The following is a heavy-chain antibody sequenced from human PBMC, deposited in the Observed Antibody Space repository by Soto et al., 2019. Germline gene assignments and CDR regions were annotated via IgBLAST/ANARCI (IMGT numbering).Heavy chain of an antibody. CDR2: IFPVDER. J-gene: IGHJ4*02. CDR3: ARVLGTGNFSPLDS. V-gene: IGHV2-26*01. D-gene: IGHD1-7*01. CDR1: GFSLNNPKMG. Sequence: QVTLKESGPVLVRPTETLTLTCTVSGFSLNNPKMGVTWVRQSPGKALEWLAQIFPVDERSYSTSLETRLTIAKDTSKSQVVLTMTNMDPVDTGTYYCARVLGTGNFSPLDSWGQGTPVTVSS.